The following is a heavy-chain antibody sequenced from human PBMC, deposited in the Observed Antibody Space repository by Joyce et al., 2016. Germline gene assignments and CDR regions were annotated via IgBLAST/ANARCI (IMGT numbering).Heavy chain of an antibody. CDR2: IYSGTDST. CDR3: ATRGA. V-gene: IGHV3-53*01. CDR1: GFTVSSDF. J-gene: IGHJ6*04. Sequence: VQVVESGGGLIQPGGSLRLSCAVSGFTVSSDFMMWVRQAPGNGLEWVSTIYSGTDSTHYAAYVEGRFTISRDNSKNTLSLQMNTLRGEDTARYYCATRGAWGKGTTVTVSS.